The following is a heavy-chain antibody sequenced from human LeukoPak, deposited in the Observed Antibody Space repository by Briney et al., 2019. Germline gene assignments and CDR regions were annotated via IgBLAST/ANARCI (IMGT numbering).Heavy chain of an antibody. CDR2: IYYSGST. D-gene: IGHD5-24*01. Sequence: SETLPLTCTVSGGSISSSSYYWGWIRQPPGKGLEWIGTIYYSGSTYYNPSLKSRVTISVDTSKNQFSLKLRSVTAADTAVYYCARVNREMATITPWGQGTLVTVSS. J-gene: IGHJ4*02. V-gene: IGHV4-39*01. CDR3: ARVNREMATITP. CDR1: GGSISSSSYY.